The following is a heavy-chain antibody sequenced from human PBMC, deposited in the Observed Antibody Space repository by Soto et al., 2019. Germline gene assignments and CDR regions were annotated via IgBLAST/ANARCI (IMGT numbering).Heavy chain of an antibody. V-gene: IGHV3-74*01. CDR3: TRGPRPISTGTGAY. CDR2: IYNDGTYA. D-gene: IGHD3-10*01. J-gene: IGHJ4*02. CDR1: GFIFKMYL. Sequence: GGSRRRSCAASGFIFKMYLMHWVRQSPGKGLVWISRIYNDGTYADYADSVRGRFTISRDNVNDTLYLQMNNLRAEDSGLYYCTRGPRPISTGTGAYWGQGTQVTVSS.